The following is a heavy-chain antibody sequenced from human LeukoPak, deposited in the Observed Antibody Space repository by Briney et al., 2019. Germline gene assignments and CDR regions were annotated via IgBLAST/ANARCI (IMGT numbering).Heavy chain of an antibody. CDR2: INPSGGST. V-gene: IGHV1-46*01. Sequence: ASVKVSCKASGYTFTSYYMHWVRQAPGQGLEWMGIINPSGGSTSYAQKFQGRVTITADKSTSTAYMELSSLRSEDTAVYYCATMTTVTTGIVWGQGTLVTVSS. CDR3: ATMTTVTTGIV. CDR1: GYTFTSYY. J-gene: IGHJ4*02. D-gene: IGHD4-17*01.